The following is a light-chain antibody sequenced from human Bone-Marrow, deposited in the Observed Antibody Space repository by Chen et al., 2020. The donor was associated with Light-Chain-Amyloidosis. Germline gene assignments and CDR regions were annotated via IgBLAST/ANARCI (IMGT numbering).Light chain of an antibody. Sequence: SYVLTQPSSVSVAPGQTATIACGGNHIGSTSVHWYQQTPGQAPLLVVHDDSDRPSGSPERLSGSNAGNTPTLTISRVEAEDESVYYCQVWDTRSDRPVFGGGTKLTVL. CDR2: DDS. J-gene: IGLJ3*02. CDR3: QVWDTRSDRPV. V-gene: IGLV3-21*02. CDR1: HIGSTS.